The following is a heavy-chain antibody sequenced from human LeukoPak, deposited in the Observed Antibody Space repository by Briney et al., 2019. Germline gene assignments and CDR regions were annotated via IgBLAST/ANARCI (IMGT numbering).Heavy chain of an antibody. CDR2: ISTRNGNT. V-gene: IGHV1-18*01. CDR3: ARDGHVRYYYYNGMDV. J-gene: IGHJ6*02. D-gene: IGHD3-10*01. CDR1: GYIFTNYG. Sequence: SVKVSCKASGYIFTNYGITWVRKAPGQGLEWMGWISTRNGNTHYAQNVQGRVTMTTDTSTTTAYMELRSLRSDDTAVYYCARDGHVRYYYYNGMDVWGQGTTVTVSS.